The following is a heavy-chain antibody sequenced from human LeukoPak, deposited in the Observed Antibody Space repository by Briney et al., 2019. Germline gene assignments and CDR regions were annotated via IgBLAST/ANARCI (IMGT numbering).Heavy chain of an antibody. CDR2: IYYSGST. Sequence: SETLSLTCTVSGGSISSYYWSWIRQPPGKGLEWIGYIYYSGSTNYNPSLKSRVTISVDTSKNQFSLKLSSVTAADTAVYYCARREAAAGISPFDPWGQGTPVTVSS. V-gene: IGHV4-59*08. CDR3: ARREAAAGISPFDP. CDR1: GGSISSYY. D-gene: IGHD6-13*01. J-gene: IGHJ5*02.